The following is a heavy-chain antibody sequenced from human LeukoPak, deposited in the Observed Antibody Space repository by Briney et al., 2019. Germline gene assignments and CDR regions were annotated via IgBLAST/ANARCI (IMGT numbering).Heavy chain of an antibody. V-gene: IGHV3-33*03. CDR2: VFNDGSNQ. J-gene: IGHJ4*02. D-gene: IGHD4-11*01. CDR1: KFTFSHYG. CDR3: AKDAERGFDYSNSLQK. Sequence: GRSPRLSCAASKFTFSHYGMHWVRQAPGKGLEWVAVVFNDGSNQYYADSVKGRLTVSRDNSQNMLYLQVNSLRPEDTAVYYCAKDAERGFDYSNSLQKWGQGTLVTVSS.